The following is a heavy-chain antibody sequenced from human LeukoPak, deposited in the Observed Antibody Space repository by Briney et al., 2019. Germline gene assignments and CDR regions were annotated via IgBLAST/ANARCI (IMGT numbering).Heavy chain of an antibody. V-gene: IGHV3-21*01. CDR2: ISSSSSYI. Sequence: GGSLRLSCAASGFTFSSYSMNWARQAPGKGLEWVSSISSSSSYIYYADSVKGRFTISRDNAKNSLYLQMNSLRAEDTAVYYCARAFADGYNSSPFDYWGQGTLVTVSS. CDR1: GFTFSSYS. CDR3: ARAFADGYNSSPFDY. J-gene: IGHJ4*02. D-gene: IGHD5-24*01.